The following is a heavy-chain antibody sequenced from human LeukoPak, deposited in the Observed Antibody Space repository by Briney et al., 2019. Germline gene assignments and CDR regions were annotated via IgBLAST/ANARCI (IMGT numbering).Heavy chain of an antibody. Sequence: SETLSLTCTVSGGSISSYYWSWIRQPPGKGLEWIGYIYYSGSTNYNPPLKSRVTISVDTSKNQFSLKLSSVTAADTAVYYCARSRDTAMVDYWGQGTLVTVSS. V-gene: IGHV4-59*08. J-gene: IGHJ4*02. CDR1: GGSISSYY. D-gene: IGHD5-18*01. CDR2: IYYSGST. CDR3: ARSRDTAMVDY.